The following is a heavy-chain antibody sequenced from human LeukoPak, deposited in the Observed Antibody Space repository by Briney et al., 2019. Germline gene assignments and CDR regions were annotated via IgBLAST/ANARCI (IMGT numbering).Heavy chain of an antibody. J-gene: IGHJ4*02. CDR1: GGSISSYY. D-gene: IGHD3-9*01. CDR2: IDYSGST. Sequence: NASETLSLTCTVSGGSISSYYWSWIRQPPGKGLEWIGYIDYSGSTNYNPSLKSRVTISIDTSKNQFSLKLSSVTAADTAMYYCARVLRYFGYYFDYWGQGTLVTVSS. V-gene: IGHV4-59*08. CDR3: ARVLRYFGYYFDY.